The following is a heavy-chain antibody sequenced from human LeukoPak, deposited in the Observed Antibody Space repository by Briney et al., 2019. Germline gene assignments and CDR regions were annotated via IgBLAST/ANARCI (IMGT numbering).Heavy chain of an antibody. J-gene: IGHJ4*02. CDR1: GYTFTSYY. V-gene: IGHV3-7*05. D-gene: IGHD6-19*01. Sequence: GASVKVSCKASGYTFTSYYMHWVRQAPGKGLEWVANIKQDGSEKHYVDSVKGRFTISRDNAKNSLFLQMNSLRVEDTAVYYCARMGQWLALDYWGQGTLVTVSS. CDR2: IKQDGSEK. CDR3: ARMGQWLALDY.